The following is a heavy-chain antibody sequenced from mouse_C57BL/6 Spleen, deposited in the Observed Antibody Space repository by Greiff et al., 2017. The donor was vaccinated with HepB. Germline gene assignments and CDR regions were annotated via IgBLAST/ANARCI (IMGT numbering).Heavy chain of an antibody. CDR2: INPSSGYT. CDR3: AREHYFDY. Sequence: VQLVESGAELARPGASVKMSCKASGYTFTSYTMHWVKQRPGQGLEWIGYINPSSGYTKYNQKFKDKATLTADKSSSTAYMQLSSLTSEDSAVYYCAREHYFDYWGQGTTLTVSS. CDR1: GYTFTSYT. J-gene: IGHJ2*01. V-gene: IGHV1-4*01.